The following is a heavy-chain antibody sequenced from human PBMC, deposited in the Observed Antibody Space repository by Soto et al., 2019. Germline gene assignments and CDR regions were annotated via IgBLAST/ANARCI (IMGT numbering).Heavy chain of an antibody. CDR3: ARDRLGYYYGSRMHHFAY. J-gene: IGHJ4*02. CDR2: INPNSGGT. CDR1: GYTFTGYY. D-gene: IGHD3-10*01. V-gene: IGHV1-2*04. Sequence: GASVKVSCKASGYTFTGYYMHWVRQAPGQGLEWMGWINPNSGGTNYAQKFQGWVTMTRDTSISTAYMELSRLRSDDTAVYYCARDRLGYYYGSRMHHFAYWGQGTLVTVSS.